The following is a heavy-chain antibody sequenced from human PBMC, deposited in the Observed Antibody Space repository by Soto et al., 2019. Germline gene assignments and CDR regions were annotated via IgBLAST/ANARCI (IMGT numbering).Heavy chain of an antibody. Sequence: PSETLSLTCIVSGESISSSYYYWGCIRQPPGKGLEWIGCIYYSGRTYYNPSFKSRVTISIDTSKDQFSLKLSSVAATDTAVYYCARQRTTVVTQAYFDHWGQGALVTVSS. CDR2: IYYSGRT. V-gene: IGHV4-39*01. CDR3: ARQRTTVVTQAYFDH. CDR1: GESISSSYYY. J-gene: IGHJ4*02. D-gene: IGHD2-21*02.